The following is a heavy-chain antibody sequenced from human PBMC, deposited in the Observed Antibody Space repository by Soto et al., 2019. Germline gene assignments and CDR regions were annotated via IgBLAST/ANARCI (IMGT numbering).Heavy chain of an antibody. Sequence: EVQLVESGGGLVKPGGSLRLSCVASGFTFSSSRMSWVRQAPGRGLEWVSTINTHNYIYYADSVKGRFTISRDNAKNSLYLQMNSLRAEDTAVYYCARDSSGWSRDYWGQGTLVTVSS. CDR2: INTHNYI. D-gene: IGHD6-19*01. CDR3: ARDSSGWSRDY. CDR1: GFTFSSSR. V-gene: IGHV3-21*02. J-gene: IGHJ4*02.